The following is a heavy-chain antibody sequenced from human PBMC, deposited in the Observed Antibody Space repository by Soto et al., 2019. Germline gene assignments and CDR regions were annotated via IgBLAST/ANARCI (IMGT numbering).Heavy chain of an antibody. CDR3: ARDIRYYDSSGSV. J-gene: IGHJ6*02. D-gene: IGHD3-22*01. CDR2: ISYDESNK. CDR1: GFTFSSYA. Sequence: GGSLRLSCAASGFTFSSYAMHWVRQAPGKGLEWVAIISYDESNKYYADSVKRRFTISXXXSXXTXXLXXNXXRAXDTAVDYCARDIRYYDSSGSVWGQGTTVTVS. V-gene: IGHV3-30-3*01.